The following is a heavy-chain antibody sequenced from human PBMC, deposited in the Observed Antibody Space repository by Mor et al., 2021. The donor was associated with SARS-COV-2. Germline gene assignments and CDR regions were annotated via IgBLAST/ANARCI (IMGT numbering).Heavy chain of an antibody. Sequence: YADSVKGRFTISRDNAKNSLYLQMNSLRAEDTAVYYCARVKPWIQNLYYFDYWGQGTLVTVSS. V-gene: IGHV3-11*06. J-gene: IGHJ4*02. CDR3: ARVKPWIQNLYYFDY. D-gene: IGHD5-18*01.